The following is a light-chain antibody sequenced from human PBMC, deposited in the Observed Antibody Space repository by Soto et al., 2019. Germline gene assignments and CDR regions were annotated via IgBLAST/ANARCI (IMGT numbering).Light chain of an antibody. J-gene: IGKJ5*01. Sequence: ETVLTQSPGTLSLSPGERATLSCRASQSVSSDYLAWYQHKPGQAPRLLIHGASSRATGIPPRFSGSGSGTDFTLTISSLEPEDSAVYYCQQRHMWPITFGQGTRLEIK. CDR3: QQRHMWPIT. CDR1: QSVSSDY. V-gene: IGKV3D-20*02. CDR2: GAS.